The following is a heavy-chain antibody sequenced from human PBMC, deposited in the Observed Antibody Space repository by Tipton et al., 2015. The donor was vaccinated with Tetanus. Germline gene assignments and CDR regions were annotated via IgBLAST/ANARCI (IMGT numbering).Heavy chain of an antibody. D-gene: IGHD3-10*01. CDR1: GFTFSSYG. J-gene: IGHJ4*02. CDR3: ARDGAPRITMVRGVVGDY. Sequence: SLRLSCAASGFTFSSYGMHWVRQAPGKGLEWVAVIWYDGSNKFYADSVKGRFTISRDNSKNTLYLQMNSLRAEDTAVYHCARDGAPRITMVRGVVGDYWGQGTLVTVSS. CDR2: IWYDGSNK. V-gene: IGHV3-33*01.